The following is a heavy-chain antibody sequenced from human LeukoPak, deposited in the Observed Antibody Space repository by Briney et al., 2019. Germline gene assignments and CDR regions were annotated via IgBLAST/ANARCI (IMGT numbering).Heavy chain of an antibody. CDR3: ARGLRWRGFGY. J-gene: IGHJ4*02. CDR1: GGSISSYY. CDR2: IYYSGST. V-gene: IGHV4-59*12. D-gene: IGHD4-23*01. Sequence: PSETLSLTCTVSGGSISSYYWSWIRQPPGKGLEWIGYIYYSGSTNYNPSLKSRVTISVDTSKNQFSLKLSSVTAADTAIYYCARGLRWRGFGYWGQGTLVSVSS.